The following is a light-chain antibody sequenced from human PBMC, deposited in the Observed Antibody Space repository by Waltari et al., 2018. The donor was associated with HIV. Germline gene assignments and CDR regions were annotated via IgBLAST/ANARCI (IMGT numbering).Light chain of an antibody. J-gene: IGLJ2*01. CDR1: SSDVGGYNY. CDR3: SSYTSSSLEI. Sequence: QSALTQPASVSGSPGQSITISCTGTSSDVGGYNYVSWYQQHPGKAPKLMIYEVTNLPSGVSNRFSCSKSGNTASLTISGLQVEDEADYYCSSYTSSSLEIFGGGTKLTVL. V-gene: IGLV2-14*03. CDR2: EVT.